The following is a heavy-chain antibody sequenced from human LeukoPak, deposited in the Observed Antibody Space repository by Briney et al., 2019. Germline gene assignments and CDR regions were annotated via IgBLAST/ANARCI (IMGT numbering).Heavy chain of an antibody. CDR3: ARRKLDPGAFDI. D-gene: IGHD1-1*01. J-gene: IGHJ3*02. CDR2: IYPRDSDT. V-gene: IGHV5-51*01. Sequence: GESLKISCEGSGYSFTTYWIAWVRQMPGKGLEWMGIIYPRDSDTRYSPSFQGQVTISADKSISTAYLQWSSLKASDTAMYYCARRKLDPGAFDIWGQGTMVTVSS. CDR1: GYSFTTYW.